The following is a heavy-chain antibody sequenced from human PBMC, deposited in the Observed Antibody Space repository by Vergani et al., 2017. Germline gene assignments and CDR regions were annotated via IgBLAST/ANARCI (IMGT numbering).Heavy chain of an antibody. CDR1: GFTLSNYD. Sequence: QVQLVESGGGVVQRGGSLRLSCATSGFTLSNYDMQWIRQGPGKGLEFVAFIQFDGSNQYYADSVKGRFTLSRDFSKNTLYLQMNSLRTDDTATYYCAKHFRVLGIDYWGQGTQVIVSS. D-gene: IGHD3-16*01. CDR3: AKHFRVLGIDY. V-gene: IGHV3-30*02. J-gene: IGHJ4*02. CDR2: IQFDGSNQ.